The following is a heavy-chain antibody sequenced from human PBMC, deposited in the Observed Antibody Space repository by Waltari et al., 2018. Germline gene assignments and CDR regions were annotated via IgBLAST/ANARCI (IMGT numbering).Heavy chain of an antibody. Sequence: EVQLVESGGGLVKPGGSLRLSCAASGFTFSSYSMNWVRQAPGKGLEVVSSISSSSSYISDADTGSGRYTYSRDNAKKSLYLKMNRLGDEEAVLYYCARVGSIAARNDAFDIWGQGKMVTVSS. J-gene: IGHJ3*02. CDR3: ARVGSIAARNDAFDI. CDR2: ISSSSSYI. V-gene: IGHV3-21*01. D-gene: IGHD6-6*01. CDR1: GFTFSSYS.